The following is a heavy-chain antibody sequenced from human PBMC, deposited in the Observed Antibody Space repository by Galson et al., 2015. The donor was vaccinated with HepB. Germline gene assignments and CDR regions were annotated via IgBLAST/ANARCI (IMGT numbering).Heavy chain of an antibody. V-gene: IGHV3-30*03. CDR1: GFAFSSCG. D-gene: IGHD5-12*01. CDR2: ISADGTNK. J-gene: IGHJ4*02. CDR3: AGDLLATMKALYY. Sequence: SLRLSCATSGFAFSSCGLHWVRQAPSKGLEWVAVISADGTNKHYADSVRGRFTISRDNSKNTVILQMNSLRLEDTAVYYCAGDLLATMKALYYWGPGTPVTVSS.